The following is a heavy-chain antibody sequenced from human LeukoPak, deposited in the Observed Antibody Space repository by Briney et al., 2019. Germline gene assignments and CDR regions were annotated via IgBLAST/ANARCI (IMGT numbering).Heavy chain of an antibody. V-gene: IGHV4-34*01. CDR3: ARGITMVRGGTYYYYYMDV. CDR2: INHSGST. D-gene: IGHD3-10*01. CDR1: GGSFSGYY. J-gene: IGHJ6*03. Sequence: SETLSLTCAVYGGSFSGYYWSWIRQPPGKGLGWIGEINHSGSTNYNPSLKSRVTISVDTSKNQFSLKLSSVTAADTAAYYCARGITMVRGGTYYYYYMDVWGKGTTVTISS.